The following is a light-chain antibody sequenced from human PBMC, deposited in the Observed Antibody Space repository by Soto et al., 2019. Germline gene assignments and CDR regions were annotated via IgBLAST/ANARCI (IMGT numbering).Light chain of an antibody. CDR3: HTSGSSPIT. J-gene: IGKJ5*01. CDR1: QSVRGDY. V-gene: IGKV3-20*01. Sequence: EVVWPPSPGTLSLSPVYRDTLSCRASQSVRGDYLAWYQQKHGQAHRLLIYSESLKPAGIPDRFSGSGSATDFTLTLRRMEPEDCALVDGHTSGSSPITGGQGTRLEIK. CDR2: SES.